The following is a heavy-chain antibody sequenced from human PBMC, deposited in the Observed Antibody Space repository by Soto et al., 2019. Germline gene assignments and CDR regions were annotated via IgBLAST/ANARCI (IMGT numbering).Heavy chain of an antibody. CDR3: AKGSEGVVVITTNALDY. CDR1: GFTFSSYA. J-gene: IGHJ4*02. Sequence: GGSLRLSCAASGFTFSSYAMSWVRQAPGKGLEWVSAISGSGGSTYYADSAKGRFTISRDNSKNTLYLQMNSLRAEDTAVYYCAKGSEGVVVITTNALDYWGQGTLVTVSS. V-gene: IGHV3-23*01. D-gene: IGHD3-22*01. CDR2: ISGSGGST.